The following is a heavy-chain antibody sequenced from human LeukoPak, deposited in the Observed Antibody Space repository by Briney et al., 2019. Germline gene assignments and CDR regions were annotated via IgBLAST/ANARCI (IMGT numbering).Heavy chain of an antibody. CDR2: IYSSIYSSGST. Sequence: SETLSLTCAVYGGSFSGYYWSWIRQPPGKGLEWIGSIYSSIYSSGSTYFNPSLKSRVTISVDTSNNQFSLNLNSVTAADTAVYYCARAKPNQQWLAFDYWGQGTLVTVSS. V-gene: IGHV4-34*01. J-gene: IGHJ4*02. D-gene: IGHD6-19*01. CDR3: ARAKPNQQWLAFDY. CDR1: GGSFSGYY.